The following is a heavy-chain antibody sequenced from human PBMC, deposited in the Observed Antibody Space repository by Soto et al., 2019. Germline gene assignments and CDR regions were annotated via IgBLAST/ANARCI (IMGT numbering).Heavy chain of an antibody. D-gene: IGHD6-6*01. Sequence: PSQALSLTCVISGDSVSANSAAWNWIRQSPSRGLEWLGRTYYRSRWNFDYAESVKSRMSIIPDTSNNHFSLLLNSVTPEDTAVYYCFRQSLATLALYGMHVWGQGTTVTVSS. CDR2: TYYRSRWNF. CDR1: GDSVSANSAA. V-gene: IGHV6-1*01. J-gene: IGHJ6*02. CDR3: FRQSLATLALYGMHV.